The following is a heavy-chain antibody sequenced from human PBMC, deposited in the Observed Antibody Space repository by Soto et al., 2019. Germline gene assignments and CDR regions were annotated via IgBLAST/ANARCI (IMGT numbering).Heavy chain of an antibody. CDR2: IYWDEDK. D-gene: IGHD5-12*01. J-gene: IGHJ4*02. CDR1: GFSPSTRGVA. CDR3: AHRPRGYAYDFDY. V-gene: IGHV2-5*02. Sequence: QITLKESGPTLVKPTQTLTLTCTFSGFSPSTRGVAVGWFRQPPGKALEWLALIYWDEDKWYSPSLKSRLTITDVSSKNQVVLTMTIMDPVDTATYCCAHRPRGYAYDFDYWGQGTLVTVSS.